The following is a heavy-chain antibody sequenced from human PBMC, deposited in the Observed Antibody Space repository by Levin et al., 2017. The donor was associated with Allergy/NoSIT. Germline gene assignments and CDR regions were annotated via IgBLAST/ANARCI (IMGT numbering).Heavy chain of an antibody. J-gene: IGHJ5*02. CDR3: ARRLEWLLSGNNWFDP. Sequence: PGESLKISCAASGFTFSSYWMSWVRQAPGKGLEWVANIKQDGSEKYYVDSVKGRFTISRDNAKNSLYLQMNSLRAEDTAVYYCARRLEWLLSGNNWFDPWGQGTLVTVSS. D-gene: IGHD3-3*01. V-gene: IGHV3-7*01. CDR1: GFTFSSYW. CDR2: IKQDGSEK.